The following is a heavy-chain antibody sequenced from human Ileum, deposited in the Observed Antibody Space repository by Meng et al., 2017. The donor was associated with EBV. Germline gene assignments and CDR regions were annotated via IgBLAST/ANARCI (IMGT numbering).Heavy chain of an antibody. CDR3: ASGRDYAWHS. CDR1: GDSISSNNW. J-gene: IGHJ4*02. CDR2: IYHSGST. Sequence: QGQLQGEGPGLVTPSGTLSLTCAGSGDSISSNNWWSWVRQPPGKGLEWIGEIYHSGSTNYNPSFKSRVTMSVDKTKNQISLNLSSVTAADTTVYYCASGRDYAWHSWGRGTLVTVSS. D-gene: IGHD4-17*01. V-gene: IGHV4-4*02.